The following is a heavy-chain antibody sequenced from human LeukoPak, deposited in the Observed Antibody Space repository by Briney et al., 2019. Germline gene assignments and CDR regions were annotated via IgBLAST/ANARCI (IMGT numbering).Heavy chain of an antibody. V-gene: IGHV3-74*01. CDR3: ATQQGGSPAY. D-gene: IGHD3-16*01. CDR1: GLTFSSHW. Sequence: GGSLRLSCAASGLTFSSHWMRWVRQAPGKGLVWDSRITNDGSSTTYADSVKGRFTISRDNAKNMLYLQVNSLRAEDTAVYYCATQQGGSPAYWGQGTLVTVSS. J-gene: IGHJ4*02. CDR2: ITNDGSST.